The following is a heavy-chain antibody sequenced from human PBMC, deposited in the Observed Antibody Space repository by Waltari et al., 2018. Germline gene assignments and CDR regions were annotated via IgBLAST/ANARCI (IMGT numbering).Heavy chain of an antibody. CDR2: SDPSDSYT. V-gene: IGHV5-10-1*03. Sequence: EVQLVQSGAEVKKPGESLRISCKGSGYSFTSYWISWVRQMPGKGLEWMGRSDPSDSYTNYSPSFQGHVTISADKSISTAYLQWSSLKASDTAMYYCARSPPLLAAQGGMDVWGQGTTVIVSS. J-gene: IGHJ6*02. CDR3: ARSPPLLAAQGGMDV. D-gene: IGHD6-6*01. CDR1: GYSFTSYW.